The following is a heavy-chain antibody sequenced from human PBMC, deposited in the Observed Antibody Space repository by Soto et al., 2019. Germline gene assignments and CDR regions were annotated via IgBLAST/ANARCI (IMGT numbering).Heavy chain of an antibody. D-gene: IGHD6-6*01. J-gene: IGHJ4*02. CDR3: AGGIAARPLGY. Sequence: PSETLSLTCAVSGGSISSGGYSWCWIRQAPGKGLEWIGYIYQTGSTYYNPSLKSRVTISVDRSKNQFSLKLSSVTAADTAVYYCAGGIAARPLGYWGQGTLVTVSS. V-gene: IGHV4-30-2*01. CDR2: IYQTGST. CDR1: GGSISSGGYS.